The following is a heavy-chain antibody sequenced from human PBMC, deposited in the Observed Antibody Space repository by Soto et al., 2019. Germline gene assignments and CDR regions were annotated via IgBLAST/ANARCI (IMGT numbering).Heavy chain of an antibody. CDR1: GFTFANYA. CDR2: ISAGGDNT. Sequence: GGSLRLSCTASGFTFANYAMHWVRQAPGKGLEWVSGISAGGDNTDYADAVKGRFTISRDNAESTLYLQMNSLGGDDTAVYYCTTDRNSGSYAADWGQGTPVTVS. D-gene: IGHD1-26*01. V-gene: IGHV3-23*01. J-gene: IGHJ4*02. CDR3: TTDRNSGSYAAD.